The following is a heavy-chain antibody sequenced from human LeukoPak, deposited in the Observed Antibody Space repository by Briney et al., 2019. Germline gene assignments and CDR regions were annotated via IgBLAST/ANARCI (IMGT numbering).Heavy chain of an antibody. J-gene: IGHJ4*02. CDR3: ARESVAGPTYYFDY. CDR1: GGSISSYY. CDR2: IYYSGST. Sequence: SETLSLTCTVSGGSISSYYWSWIRQPPGKGLEWIGYIYYSGSTNYNPSLKSRVTISVDTSKNQFSLKLSSVTAADTAVYYCARESVAGPTYYFDYWGQGTLVTVSS. D-gene: IGHD6-19*01. V-gene: IGHV4-59*01.